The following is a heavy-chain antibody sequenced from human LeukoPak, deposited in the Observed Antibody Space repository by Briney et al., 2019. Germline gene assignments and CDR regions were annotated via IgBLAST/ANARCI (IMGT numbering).Heavy chain of an antibody. CDR3: ARDFTDSGSSLVYYYYMDV. V-gene: IGHV4-4*07. CDR1: GGSISSYY. CDR2: IYTSGST. Sequence: SETLSLTCTVSGGSISSYYWSWIRQPAGKGLEWIGRIYTSGSTNYNPSLKSRVTMSVDTSKNQFSLKLSSVTAADTAVYYCARDFTDSGSSLVYYYYMDVWGKGTTVTVSS. D-gene: IGHD1-26*01. J-gene: IGHJ6*03.